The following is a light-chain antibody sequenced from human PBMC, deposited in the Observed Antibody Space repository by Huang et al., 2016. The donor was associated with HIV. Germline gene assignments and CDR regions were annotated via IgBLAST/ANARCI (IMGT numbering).Light chain of an antibody. CDR1: QSISKG. Sequence: DIQMTQSPSTLSASIGDRVTITCRASQSISKGLAWYQHKPGKAPKLLIYEASTLESGVPSRFGGSGSGTEFTLTINSLQPDDFATYFCQQYNGYPSYTFGQGTKLEIK. CDR2: EAS. J-gene: IGKJ2*01. V-gene: IGKV1-5*01. CDR3: QQYNGYPSYT.